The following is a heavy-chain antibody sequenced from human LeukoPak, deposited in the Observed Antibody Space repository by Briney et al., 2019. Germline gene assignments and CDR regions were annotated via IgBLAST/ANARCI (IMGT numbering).Heavy chain of an antibody. J-gene: IGHJ5*02. CDR1: GFTFSSNW. D-gene: IGHD2-2*01. CDR2: IKQDGSEK. V-gene: IGHV3-7*03. Sequence: GGSLRLSCAASGFTFSSNWMSWVRQAPGKGLEWVANIKQDGSEKYYVDSVKGRFTISRDNAKNSLYLQMNSLRAEDTAVYYCARDNVVVPAATRACWFDPWGQGTLVTVSS. CDR3: ARDNVVVPAATRACWFDP.